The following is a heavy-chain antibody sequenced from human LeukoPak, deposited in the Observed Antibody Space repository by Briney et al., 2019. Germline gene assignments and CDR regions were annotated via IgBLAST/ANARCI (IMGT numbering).Heavy chain of an antibody. J-gene: IGHJ4*02. Sequence: SETLSLTCTVSGGSISSYYWSWIRQPPGKGLEWIGYIYYSGSTNYNPSLKSRVTISVDTSKNQFSLKLSSVTAADTAVYYCARAHPRGYSYGDFDYWGQGTLVTVSS. CDR3: ARAHPRGYSYGDFDY. CDR1: GGSISSYY. V-gene: IGHV4-59*01. CDR2: IYYSGST. D-gene: IGHD5-18*01.